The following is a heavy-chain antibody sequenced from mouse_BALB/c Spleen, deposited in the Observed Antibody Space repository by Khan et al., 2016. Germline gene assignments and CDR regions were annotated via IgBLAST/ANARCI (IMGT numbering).Heavy chain of an antibody. J-gene: IGHJ2*01. V-gene: IGHV5-6-3*01. CDR3: ARMARTIN. CDR2: INSNGGST. CDR1: GFTFSSYG. Sequence: EVQLVESGGGLVQPGGSLKLSCAASGFTFSSYGMSWVRQTPDKRLELVATINSNGGSTYYPDSVKGRFTISRDNAKNTLYLQMRSLKSEETAMYYCARMARTINWGQGTTLTVSS.